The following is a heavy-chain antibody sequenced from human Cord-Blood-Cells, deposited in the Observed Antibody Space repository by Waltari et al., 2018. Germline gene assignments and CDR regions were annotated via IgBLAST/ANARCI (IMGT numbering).Heavy chain of an antibody. CDR3: ARVDTAMAFDY. CDR1: GGSISSYY. V-gene: IGHV4-4*07. J-gene: IGHJ4*02. D-gene: IGHD5-18*01. CDR2: IYTSGST. Sequence: QVQLQESGPGLVKPSETLSLTCPVSGGSISSYYWSWIRQPAGKGLEWIGRIYTSGSTNHNHTLKSRVTMSVNTSKNQFSLRLSSVTAADTAVYYCARVDTAMAFDYWGQGTLVTVSS.